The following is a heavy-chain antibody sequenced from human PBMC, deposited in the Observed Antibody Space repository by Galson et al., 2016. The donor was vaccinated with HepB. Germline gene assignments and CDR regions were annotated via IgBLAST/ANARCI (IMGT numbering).Heavy chain of an antibody. V-gene: IGHV1-69*06. CDR3: QAGDYYFYIDV. CDR1: GGIFSSYA. J-gene: IGHJ6*03. CDR2: IIPVFGTG. Sequence: SVKVSCKASGGIFSSYAFSWVRQAPGQGLEWMGGIIPVFGTGNYAQMFQDRVTITADKSTSTVYMELSSLRSEDTAVYYCQAGDYYFYIDVWGEGTTVTVSS. D-gene: IGHD1-26*01.